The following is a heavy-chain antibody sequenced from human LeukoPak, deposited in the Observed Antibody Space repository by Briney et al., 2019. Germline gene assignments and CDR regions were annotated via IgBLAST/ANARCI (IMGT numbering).Heavy chain of an antibody. J-gene: IGHJ5*02. Sequence: GGSLRLSCAASGFTFRNHAMNWVRQTPGKGLEWVSSISTDGVNTYYADSVKGRFTISRDTSKDTLYLQMNSLSAEDTAVYYCARCTKYTTGWCDWFDPWGQGTLVTVSS. CDR2: ISTDGVNT. D-gene: IGHD6-19*01. CDR1: GFTFRNHA. V-gene: IGHV3-23*01. CDR3: ARCTKYTTGWCDWFDP.